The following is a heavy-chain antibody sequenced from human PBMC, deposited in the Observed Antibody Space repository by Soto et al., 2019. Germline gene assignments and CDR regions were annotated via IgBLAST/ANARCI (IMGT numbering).Heavy chain of an antibody. D-gene: IGHD6-13*01. CDR3: ARDLAAVPRAFDY. Sequence: QVQLQESGPGLLKPSETLSLTCTVSGGSISSYFYIWVRQPPGKGLEWIGSVYYTGTTDYNLSLKSRVTISVDTSKTQFSLNLRSVTAADTAVYYFARDLAAVPRAFDYWGRGTLVTVSS. J-gene: IGHJ4*02. V-gene: IGHV4-59*01. CDR1: GGSISSYF. CDR2: VYYTGTT.